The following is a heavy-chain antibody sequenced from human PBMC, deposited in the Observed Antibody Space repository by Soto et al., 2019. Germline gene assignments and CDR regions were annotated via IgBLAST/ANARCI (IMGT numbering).Heavy chain of an antibody. Sequence: EVQLVESEGGLVQPGGSLRLSCAASGFTFSDHYMDWVRQAPGKGLEWVGRTRNKANSYTTEYAASVKGRFTISRDDSKNSLYLQMNSLKTEDTAVYYCARVARRGSYYDYWGQGTLVTVSS. CDR2: TRNKANSYTT. D-gene: IGHD1-26*01. V-gene: IGHV3-72*01. J-gene: IGHJ4*02. CDR1: GFTFSDHY. CDR3: ARVARRGSYYDY.